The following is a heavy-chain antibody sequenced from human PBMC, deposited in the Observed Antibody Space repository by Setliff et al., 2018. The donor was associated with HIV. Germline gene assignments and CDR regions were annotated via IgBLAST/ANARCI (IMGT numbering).Heavy chain of an antibody. D-gene: IGHD1-26*01. Sequence: PGWSLRLSCAVSGFTFSGYGMSWVRQASGKGLEWVSGISAGGGGTNYADSVKGRFTISRDNSKNTLYLQMNSLRAEDTAVYYCAKDPYSGTFTLYYFDYWGQGTLVTVSS. J-gene: IGHJ4*02. CDR3: AKDPYSGTFTLYYFDY. CDR1: GFTFSGYG. CDR2: ISAGGGGT. V-gene: IGHV3-23*01.